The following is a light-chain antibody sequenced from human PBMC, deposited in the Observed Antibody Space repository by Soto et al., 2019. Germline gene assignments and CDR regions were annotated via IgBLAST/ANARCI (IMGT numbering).Light chain of an antibody. Sequence: DIQMTQSPSSLSASVGDRVNITCRASESIRSYLNWYQQKPGKAPKLLIYAASTLQGGVPSRFSGSGTGTDFTLTINSLQPEDFVTYYCQQSYSVPLLTFGPGTKVDI. CDR1: ESIRSY. V-gene: IGKV1-39*01. J-gene: IGKJ3*01. CDR3: QQSYSVPLLT. CDR2: AAS.